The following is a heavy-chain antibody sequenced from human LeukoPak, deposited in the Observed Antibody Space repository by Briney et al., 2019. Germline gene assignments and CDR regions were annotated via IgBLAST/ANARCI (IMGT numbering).Heavy chain of an antibody. Sequence: GGSLRLSCAASGFTFAKYAITWIRQAPGKGLEWVSSTRGSGHTTYYADSVQGRFTISRDNSKNTLFLQMNSLRAEDTAIYHCAKDPNGDYVSAFDMWGQGTMVTVSS. J-gene: IGHJ3*02. CDR2: TRGSGHTT. D-gene: IGHD4-17*01. V-gene: IGHV3-23*01. CDR3: AKDPNGDYVSAFDM. CDR1: GFTFAKYA.